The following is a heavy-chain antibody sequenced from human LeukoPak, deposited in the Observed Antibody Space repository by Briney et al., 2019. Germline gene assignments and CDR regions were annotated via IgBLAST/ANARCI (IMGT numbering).Heavy chain of an antibody. V-gene: IGHV3-74*01. CDR3: AREYYWSFDL. Sequence: PGGSLRLSCAASGFTFTRSWMHWVRQAPGKGLVWVSRIFSDGTGTYYADSVQGRFTISRDNAKNTLYLQMNSLGAEDTAVYYCAREYYWSFDLWGRGTLVTVSS. CDR2: IFSDGTGT. CDR1: GFTFTRSW. J-gene: IGHJ2*01.